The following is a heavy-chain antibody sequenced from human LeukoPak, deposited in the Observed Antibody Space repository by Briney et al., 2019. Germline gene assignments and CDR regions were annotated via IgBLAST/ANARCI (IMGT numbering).Heavy chain of an antibody. CDR3: ARNPRSSGYSNFDY. V-gene: IGHV3-66*01. CDR1: GFTFSNAW. Sequence: PGGSLRLSCAASGFTFSNAWMSWVRQAPGKGLEWVSVIYSGGSTYYADSVKGRFTISRDNSKNTLYLQMNSLRAEDTAVYYCARNPRSSGYSNFDYWGQGTLVTVSS. D-gene: IGHD3-22*01. J-gene: IGHJ4*02. CDR2: IYSGGST.